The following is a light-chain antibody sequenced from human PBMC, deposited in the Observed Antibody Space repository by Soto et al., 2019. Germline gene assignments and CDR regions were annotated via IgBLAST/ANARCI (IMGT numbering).Light chain of an antibody. CDR2: GAS. CDR3: HQVYTYPRT. Sequence: IQLTQSPSSLSASVGDRVTVTFRASQGVRSYLAWFQQRPGKAPKLLIFGASTLQNGVPARFSGGGFGTEFTLTITSLQPEDVATYYCHQVYTYPRTFGQGTKVDIK. CDR1: QGVRSY. J-gene: IGKJ1*01. V-gene: IGKV1-9*01.